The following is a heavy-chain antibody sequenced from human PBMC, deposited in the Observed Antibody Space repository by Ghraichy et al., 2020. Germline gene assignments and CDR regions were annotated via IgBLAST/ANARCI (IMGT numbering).Heavy chain of an antibody. V-gene: IGHV1-18*04. CDR3: ARGEPMVRGSTYYNGMDV. D-gene: IGHD3-10*01. J-gene: IGHJ6*02. CDR2: ISAYNGNT. Sequence: ASVKVSCKASGYTFTSYGISWVRQAPGQGLEWMGWISAYNGNTNYAQNLQGRVTMTTDTSTSTAYMELRSLRSDDTAVYYCARGEPMVRGSTYYNGMDVWGQGTTVTVSS. CDR1: GYTFTSYG.